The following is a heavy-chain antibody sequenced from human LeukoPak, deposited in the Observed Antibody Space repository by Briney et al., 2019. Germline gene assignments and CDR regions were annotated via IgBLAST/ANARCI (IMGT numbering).Heavy chain of an antibody. Sequence: GGSLRLSCAASGFTFSTYAISWVRQAPGKGLEWFSAIRSSGDRSYYADSVKGRFTISRDNSKDTLYLQMNSLRAEDTAVYFCAREQSGSGGWYMVDYWGQGTLVTVSS. CDR3: AREQSGSGGWYMVDY. CDR1: GFTFSTYA. CDR2: IRSSGDRS. D-gene: IGHD6-19*01. J-gene: IGHJ4*02. V-gene: IGHV3-23*01.